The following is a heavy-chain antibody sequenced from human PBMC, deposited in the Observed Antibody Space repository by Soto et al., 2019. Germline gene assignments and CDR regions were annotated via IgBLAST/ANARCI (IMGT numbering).Heavy chain of an antibody. V-gene: IGHV1-69*13. D-gene: IGHD3-3*01. J-gene: IGHJ6*02. CDR1: GGTFSSYA. CDR3: ARGIGITIFGVVTPPAYMDV. CDR2: IIPIFGTA. Sequence: SVKVSCKASGGTFSSYAISWVRQAPGQGLEWMGGIIPIFGTANYAQKFQGRVTITADESTSTAYMELSSLRSEDTAVYYCARGIGITIFGVVTPPAYMDVWGQGTTVTVS.